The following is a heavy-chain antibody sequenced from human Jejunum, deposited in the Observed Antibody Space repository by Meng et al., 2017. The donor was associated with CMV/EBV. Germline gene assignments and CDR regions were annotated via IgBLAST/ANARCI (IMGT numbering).Heavy chain of an antibody. V-gene: IGHV3-11*01. D-gene: IGHD3-10*01. Sequence: LGIYCADSGFIFSDYYMNGIRQAPGKGLEWVSYISSSGSTICYADSVKGRFTISRDNAKNSLYLQMNSLRADDTAVYYCARQIRPIDYWGQGTLVTSPQ. CDR1: GFIFSDYY. CDR3: ARQIRPIDY. CDR2: ISSSGSTI. J-gene: IGHJ4*02.